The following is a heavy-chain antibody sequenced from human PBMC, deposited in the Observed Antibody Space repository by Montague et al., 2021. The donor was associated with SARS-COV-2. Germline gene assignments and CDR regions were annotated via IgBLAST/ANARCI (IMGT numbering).Heavy chain of an antibody. CDR1: GGSFHIFS. V-gene: IGHV4-34*01. Sequence: SETLPLTCAVYGGSFHIFSWGWIRQSPGKGLEWIGEVDHSGNTKYNPSLKSRVTISVDTSKNQFSLNLTSVTAADTAIYYCARGTRAVQITPGFRYWGQGTQVAVSS. CDR3: ARGTRAVQITPGFRY. J-gene: IGHJ4*02. D-gene: IGHD5-24*01. CDR2: VDHSGNT.